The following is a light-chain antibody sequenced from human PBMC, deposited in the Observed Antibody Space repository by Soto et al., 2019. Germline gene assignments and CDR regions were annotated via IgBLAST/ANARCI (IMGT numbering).Light chain of an antibody. V-gene: IGKV2-28*01. CDR3: MQALQNLLT. Sequence: DIVMTQSPLSLSVTPGYPAPTSSMASQSLLHSNGYNYLDWYLQKPGQSPQLLIYLGSNRASGVPDRFSGSGSGTDFTLKISRVEAEDVGVYYCMQALQNLLTFGGGTKVDI. CDR1: QSLLHSNGYNY. CDR2: LGS. J-gene: IGKJ4*01.